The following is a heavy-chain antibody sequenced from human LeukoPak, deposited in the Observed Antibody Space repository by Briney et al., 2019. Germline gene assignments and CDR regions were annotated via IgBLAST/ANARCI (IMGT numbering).Heavy chain of an antibody. Sequence: SETLSLTCTIAGGSISSNSYYWGWIRHPPWKGLEWIGSIYYSGSTDYNPSLKSRVTISVDASKNQCSLNLSSVCAADTAVYYCARRILNYWYFDLWGRGNLVTVSS. V-gene: IGHV4-39*01. J-gene: IGHJ2*01. CDR1: GGSISSNSYY. CDR3: ARRILNYWYFDL. CDR2: IYYSGST.